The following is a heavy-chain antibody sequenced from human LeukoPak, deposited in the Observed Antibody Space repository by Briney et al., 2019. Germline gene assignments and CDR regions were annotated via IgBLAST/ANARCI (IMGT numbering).Heavy chain of an antibody. CDR2: ISSSSSYI. Sequence: GGSLRLSCAASGITFNKYSMNWVRQAPGKGLEWVSSISSSSSYIYYADSVKGRFTISRDNAKNSLYLQMNSLRAEDTAVYYCARGGPSSSWFYFDYWGQGTLVTVSS. CDR1: GITFNKYS. D-gene: IGHD6-13*01. V-gene: IGHV3-21*01. CDR3: ARGGPSSSWFYFDY. J-gene: IGHJ4*02.